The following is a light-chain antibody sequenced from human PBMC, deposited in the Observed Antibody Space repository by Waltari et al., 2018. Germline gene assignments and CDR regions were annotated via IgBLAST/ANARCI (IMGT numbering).Light chain of an antibody. CDR2: DAS. CDR1: QGISDS. V-gene: IGKV1-NL1*01. CDR3: QQYFDFPRT. J-gene: IGKJ1*01. Sequence: DILMTQSSSSLSASVGDRVTITCRASQGISDSLAWYQQKPGKAAKVLLHDASSLESGVPSRFSGSGSGTEFTLTISRLQPEDFATYYCQQYFDFPRTFGQGTKVEI.